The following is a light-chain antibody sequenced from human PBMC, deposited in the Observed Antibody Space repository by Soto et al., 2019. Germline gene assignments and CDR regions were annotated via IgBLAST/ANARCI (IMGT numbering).Light chain of an antibody. CDR1: QSISSC. CDR3: QQSYSSPRT. J-gene: IGKJ1*01. V-gene: IGKV1-39*01. Sequence: SQIMTASSSRSASEGARVTITCRASQSISSCLNWYQQKPGKAPKLLIYAASSLQSGVPSRFSGSGSGTDFTLTISSLQPEDFATYYCQQSYSSPRTFGQGTKVDIK. CDR2: AAS.